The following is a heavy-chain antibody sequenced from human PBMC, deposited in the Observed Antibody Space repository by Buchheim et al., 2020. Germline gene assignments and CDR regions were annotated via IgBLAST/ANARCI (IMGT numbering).Heavy chain of an antibody. D-gene: IGHD3-3*01. CDR2: INAGNGNT. CDR3: ARAGVFGVVIIMDYYGMDV. J-gene: IGHJ6*02. CDR1: GYTFTSYA. V-gene: IGHV1-3*01. Sequence: QVQLVQSGAEVKKPGASVKVSCKASGYTFTSYAMHWVRQAPGQRLEWMGWINAGNGNTKYSQKFQGRVTITRDTSASTAYMELSSLRSEDTAVYYCARAGVFGVVIIMDYYGMDVWGQGTT.